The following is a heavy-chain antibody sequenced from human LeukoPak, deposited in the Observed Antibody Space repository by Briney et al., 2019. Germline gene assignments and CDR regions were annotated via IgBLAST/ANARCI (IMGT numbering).Heavy chain of an antibody. CDR1: GGSIGSSNW. CDR3: ARGARAGYNLEPFDY. V-gene: IGHV4-4*02. CDR2: IYNSGSS. J-gene: IGHJ4*02. D-gene: IGHD5-24*01. Sequence: PSETLSLTCDVSGGSIGSSNWWSWVRQPPGKGLEWIGEIYNSGSSNYNPSLKGRVTISVDTSKNQFSLKLSSVTAADTAVYYCARGARAGYNLEPFDYWSQGTLVTVSS.